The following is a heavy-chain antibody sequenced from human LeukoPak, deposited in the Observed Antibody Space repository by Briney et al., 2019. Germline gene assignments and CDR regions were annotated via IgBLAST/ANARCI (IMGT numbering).Heavy chain of an antibody. Sequence: SQTLSLTCAISGDSVSSNSAAWNWIRQSPSRGLEWLGRTYYRSKWFNDYALSVKSRITINPDTSKNQFSLQLNSVTPEDTAVYYCAGGLPLNDILVDSFNIWGQGTMVTVSS. V-gene: IGHV6-1*01. CDR2: TYYRSKWFN. D-gene: IGHD1-1*01. CDR1: GDSVSSNSAA. J-gene: IGHJ3*02. CDR3: AGGLPLNDILVDSFNI.